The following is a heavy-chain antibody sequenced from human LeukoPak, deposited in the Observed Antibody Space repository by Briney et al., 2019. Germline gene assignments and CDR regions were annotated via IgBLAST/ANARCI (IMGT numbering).Heavy chain of an antibody. D-gene: IGHD1-7*01. CDR2: VNPSGGST. Sequence: ASVKVSCKASRYTFTNYYIHWVRQAPGQGLEWMGIVNPSGGSTSNAQKFQGRVTMTRDMSTSTVYMELSSLRSEDTAIYYCAREGAKTGATREMFDSWGQGTLVTVSS. CDR3: AREGAKTGATREMFDS. J-gene: IGHJ4*02. CDR1: RYTFTNYY. V-gene: IGHV1-46*01.